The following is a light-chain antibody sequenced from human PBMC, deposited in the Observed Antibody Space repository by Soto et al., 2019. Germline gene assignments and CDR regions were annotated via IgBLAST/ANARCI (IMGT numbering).Light chain of an antibody. CDR3: AAWDDSLNGPV. CDR1: SSNIGNNT. J-gene: IGLJ2*01. V-gene: IGLV1-44*01. CDR2: SNN. Sequence: QSVLTQPHSASGTPGQRGTISCSGSSSNIGNNTVNWYQQLPGTAPKLLIYSNNQRPSGVPDRFSGSKSGTSASLAISGLQSEDEADYYCAAWDDSLNGPVFGGGTKLTVL.